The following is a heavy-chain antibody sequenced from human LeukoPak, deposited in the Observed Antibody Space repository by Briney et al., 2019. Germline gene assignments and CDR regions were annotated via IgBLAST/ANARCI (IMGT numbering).Heavy chain of an antibody. CDR2: ISYDGSNK. CDR1: GFTFSSYG. D-gene: IGHD2-2*01. Sequence: GRSLRLSCAASGFTFSSYGMHWVRQAPGKGLEWVAVISYDGSNKYYADSVKGRFTISRDNSKNTLYLQMNSLRAEDTAVYYCAKDQCSSASCYYYYGMDVWGQGTTVTVSS. CDR3: AKDQCSSASCYYYYGMDV. J-gene: IGHJ6*02. V-gene: IGHV3-30*18.